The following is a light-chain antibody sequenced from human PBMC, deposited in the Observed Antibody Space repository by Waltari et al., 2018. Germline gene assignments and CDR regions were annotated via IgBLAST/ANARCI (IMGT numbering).Light chain of an antibody. Sequence: HTVVTQEPSFSVSPGGTVTLTCDLSSGPVSSNSHPIWYHQTPGQAPRTLIYNTNTRLSGVPDRFSGSILGNKAALTITGAQADDESDYYCLLFMGGGVYVFGTGTKVTVL. V-gene: IGLV8-61*01. CDR3: LLFMGGGVYV. J-gene: IGLJ1*01. CDR2: NTN. CDR1: SGPVSSNSH.